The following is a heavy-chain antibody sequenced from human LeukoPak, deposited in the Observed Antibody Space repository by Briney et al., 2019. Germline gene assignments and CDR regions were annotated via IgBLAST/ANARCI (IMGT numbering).Heavy chain of an antibody. V-gene: IGHV4-30-2*01. CDR1: GGSVSSGGYS. D-gene: IGHD6-13*01. CDR3: ARGSDSSWYYFDS. J-gene: IGHJ4*02. Sequence: SQTLSLTCGVSGGSVSSGGYSWNWIRQPPGKGLEWIGYIYHSGRPYYNPSLESRVTISLDTSKNQLSLNLSSVTAADTAVYHCARGSDSSWYYFDSWGQGALVTVSS. CDR2: IYHSGRP.